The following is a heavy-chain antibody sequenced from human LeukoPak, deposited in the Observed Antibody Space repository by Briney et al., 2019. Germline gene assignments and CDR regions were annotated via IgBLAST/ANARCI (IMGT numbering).Heavy chain of an antibody. Sequence: GGSLRLSCAASGFTIGPYAMYWVRQGPGRGLEWVSVIKADGSGTFYADSVRGRFTTSRDNSKNSLYLQMNSLTSEDTALYYCATWAFYHNLDVWGQGTTVIVSS. CDR1: GFTIGPYA. J-gene: IGHJ6*02. CDR2: IKADGSGT. CDR3: ATWAFYHNLDV. V-gene: IGHV3-43*02. D-gene: IGHD2/OR15-2a*01.